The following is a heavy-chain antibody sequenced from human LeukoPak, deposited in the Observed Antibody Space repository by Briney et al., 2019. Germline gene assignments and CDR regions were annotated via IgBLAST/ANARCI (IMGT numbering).Heavy chain of an antibody. CDR3: ARGIQGSGYYSYYYMDV. J-gene: IGHJ6*03. Sequence: TSGTLSLTCAVSGGSISSSNWWSWVRQPPGKGLEWIGEIYHSGSTNYNPSLRSRVTISVDTSKNQFSLKLSSVTAADTAVYYCARGIQGSGYYSYYYMDVWGKGTTVTISS. CDR2: IYHSGST. V-gene: IGHV4-4*02. CDR1: GGSISSSNW. D-gene: IGHD3-22*01.